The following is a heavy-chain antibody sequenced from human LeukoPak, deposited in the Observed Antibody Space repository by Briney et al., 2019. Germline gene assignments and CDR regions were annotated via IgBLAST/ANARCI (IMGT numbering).Heavy chain of an antibody. CDR3: ARGLYCSSTSCYHVVSQ. D-gene: IGHD2-2*01. J-gene: IGHJ4*02. V-gene: IGHV3-21*01. Sequence: RGSLRLSCAATGFTFSSYSMNSVRQAPGKGLDWDSPISSSSSYIFYAGSVKGRFTSSRDNAKNSLYLQMHSLRAEDTAVYYCARGLYCSSTSCYHVVSQWGQGTLVTVSS. CDR2: ISSSSSYI. CDR1: GFTFSSYS.